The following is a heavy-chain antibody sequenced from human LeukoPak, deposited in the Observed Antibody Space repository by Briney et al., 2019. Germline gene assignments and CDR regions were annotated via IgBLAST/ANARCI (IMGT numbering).Heavy chain of an antibody. J-gene: IGHJ4*02. CDR1: TFTFSNSV. V-gene: IGHV3-30*04. Sequence: AGGSLRLSCVPSTFTFSNSVMHWVRQAPGKGLEWVSGISIDGNGKYYADSVRGRITISRDNSKNTLYLEMNSLSAEDTAVYYCAKEVRTSGRVGIFGYWGQGTLVTVSS. CDR3: AKEVRTSGRVGIFGY. D-gene: IGHD2-2*01. CDR2: ISIDGNGK.